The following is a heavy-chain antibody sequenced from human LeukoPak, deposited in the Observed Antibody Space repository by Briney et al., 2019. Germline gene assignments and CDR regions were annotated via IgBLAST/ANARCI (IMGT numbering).Heavy chain of an antibody. D-gene: IGHD6-19*01. CDR3: ARTPRSSSGWYQLG. J-gene: IGHJ4*02. CDR1: GYTFTSYD. V-gene: IGHV1-8*01. Sequence: GASVKDSCKASGYTFTSYDINWVRQATGQGLEWMGWMNPNSGNTGYAQKFQGRVTMTRNTSISTAYMELSSRRSEDTAVYYCARTPRSSSGWYQLGWGQGTLVTVSS. CDR2: MNPNSGNT.